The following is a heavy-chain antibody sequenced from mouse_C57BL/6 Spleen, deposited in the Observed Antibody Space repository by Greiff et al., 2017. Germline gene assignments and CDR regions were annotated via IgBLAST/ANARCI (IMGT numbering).Heavy chain of an antibody. CDR3: ARDKDPGGFAY. CDR2: ISYDGSN. Sequence: VQLKESGPGLVKPSQSLSLTCSVTGYSITSGYYWNWIRQFPGNNLEWMGYISYDGSNNYNPSLKNRISITRDTSKNQFFLKLNSVTTEDTATYYCARDKDPGGFAYWGQGTLVTVSA. V-gene: IGHV3-6*01. J-gene: IGHJ3*01. CDR1: GYSITSGYY.